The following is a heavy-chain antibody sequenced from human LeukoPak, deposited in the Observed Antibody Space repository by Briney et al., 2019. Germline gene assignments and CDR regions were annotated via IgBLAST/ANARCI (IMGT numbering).Heavy chain of an antibody. CDR2: MNPDSGNA. J-gene: IGHJ4*02. CDR1: GYTFTGYD. V-gene: IGHV1-8*01. Sequence: ASVKVSCKASGYTFTGYDIHWVRHATGQGLEWMGWMNPDSGNAGSARKFQGRVTFTRDTSISIAFMELGSLRSDDTAVYFCSRGRSGTYLLAELDYWGQGALVTVSS. CDR3: SRGRSGTYLLAELDY. D-gene: IGHD1-26*01.